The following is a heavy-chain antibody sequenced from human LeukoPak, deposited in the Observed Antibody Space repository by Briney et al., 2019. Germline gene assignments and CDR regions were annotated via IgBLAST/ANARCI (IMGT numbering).Heavy chain of an antibody. Sequence: SETLSLTCAVYGGSFSGYYWSWIRQPPGKGLEWIGEINHSGSTNYNPSLKSRVTISVDTSKNQFSLKLSSVTAADTAVYYCARGQWDSPRTYYYYYYMDVWGKGTTVTVSS. D-gene: IGHD1-26*01. J-gene: IGHJ6*03. CDR1: GGSFSGYY. V-gene: IGHV4-34*01. CDR2: INHSGST. CDR3: ARGQWDSPRTYYYYYYMDV.